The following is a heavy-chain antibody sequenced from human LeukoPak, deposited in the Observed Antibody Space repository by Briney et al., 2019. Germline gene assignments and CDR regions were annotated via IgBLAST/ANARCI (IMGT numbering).Heavy chain of an antibody. V-gene: IGHV1-2*02. CDR1: GYTFTGYY. J-gene: IGHJ6*03. Sequence: ASVKVSCKASGYTFTGYYMHWVRQAPGHGLEWMGWINPNSGGTNYAQKFQGRVTMTRDTSISTAYMELSSLRSEDTAMYYCAGSYYYYYYMDVWGKGTTVTVSS. CDR2: INPNSGGT. CDR3: AGSYYYYYYMDV.